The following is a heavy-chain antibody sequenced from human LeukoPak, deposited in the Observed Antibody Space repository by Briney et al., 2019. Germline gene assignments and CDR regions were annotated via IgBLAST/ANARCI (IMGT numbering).Heavy chain of an antibody. D-gene: IGHD5-18*01. CDR1: GFTFSSYW. J-gene: IGHJ4*02. Sequence: GGSLRLSCAASGFTFSSYWMHWVRQAPGKGLVWVSRINTDGSSTSYADSVKGRFTISRDNAKNTLYLQMNSLRPEDTAVYYCAKGRGQSYPHYYFDSWGQGTLVTVSS. CDR3: AKGRGQSYPHYYFDS. CDR2: INTDGSST. V-gene: IGHV3-74*01.